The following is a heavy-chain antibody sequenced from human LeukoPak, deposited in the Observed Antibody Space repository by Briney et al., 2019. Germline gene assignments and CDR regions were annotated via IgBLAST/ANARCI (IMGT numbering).Heavy chain of an antibody. CDR1: GGSISSGGYY. CDR2: IYHSGST. D-gene: IGHD6-13*01. V-gene: IGHV4-30-2*01. CDR3: ARFGVIAAAGTGTIKDDY. Sequence: PSQTLSLTCTVSGGSISSGGYYWSWIRQPPGKGLEWIGYIYHSGSTYYNPSLKSRVTISVDRSKNQFSLKLSSVTAADTAVYYCARFGVIAAAGTGTIKDDYWGQGTLVTVSS. J-gene: IGHJ4*02.